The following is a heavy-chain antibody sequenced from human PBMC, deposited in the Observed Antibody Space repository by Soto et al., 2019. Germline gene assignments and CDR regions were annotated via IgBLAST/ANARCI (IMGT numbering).Heavy chain of an antibody. CDR2: MNPNSGNT. D-gene: IGHD3-10*01. CDR1: GYTFTSYD. J-gene: IGHJ4*01. CDR3: ARGVRDYYGSGSYYNVRRGKSYYLDY. V-gene: IGHV1-8*01. Sequence: GASVKVSCKASGYTFTSYDINWVRQATGQGLEWMGWMNPNSGNTGYAQKFQGRVTMTRSTSISTAYMELSSLRSEDTAVYYCARGVRDYYGSGSYYNVRRGKSYYLDYWG.